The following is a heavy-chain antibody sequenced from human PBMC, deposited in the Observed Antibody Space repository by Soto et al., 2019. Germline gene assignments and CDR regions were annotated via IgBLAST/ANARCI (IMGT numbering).Heavy chain of an antibody. Sequence: QVQLQQWGAGPLRPLETLSLTCGVSGGSFSGYYWAWIRQSPGKGLEWIGEINDRGSINYNPSLRIRVSISLDTTKNHYSLNLRSVTAADTAVYYCARVSHDILSLPPCVLYFDLWGRGTLVSVSS. V-gene: IGHV4-34*01. D-gene: IGHD3-9*01. J-gene: IGHJ2*01. CDR3: ARVSHDILSLPPCVLYFDL. CDR2: INDRGSI. CDR1: GGSFSGYY.